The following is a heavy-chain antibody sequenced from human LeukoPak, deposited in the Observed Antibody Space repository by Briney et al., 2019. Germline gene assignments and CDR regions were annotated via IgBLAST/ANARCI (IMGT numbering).Heavy chain of an antibody. J-gene: IGHJ4*02. CDR2: INHSGTT. V-gene: IGHV4-34*01. CDR3: ARDNGGYAYFDY. CDR1: GGSFSGYY. D-gene: IGHD1-26*01. Sequence: PSETLSLTCAVYGGSFSGYYWSWIRQPPGKGLEWIGAINHSGTTNYNPSLKGRVTISVDTSKNQFSLKLSSVTAADTAMYYCARDNGGYAYFDYWGQGTLVTVSS.